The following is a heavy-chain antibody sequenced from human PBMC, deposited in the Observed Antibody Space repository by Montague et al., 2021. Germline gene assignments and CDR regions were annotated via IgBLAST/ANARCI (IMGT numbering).Heavy chain of an antibody. CDR1: GGSISSGGYY. CDR2: IFYSGNT. V-gene: IGHV4-31*03. CDR3: ARAEDYYGSGSYLGFDY. D-gene: IGHD3-10*01. Sequence: TLPLTCTVSGGSISSGGYYWSWIRQLPGKGLEWIGYIFYSGNTYYNPPLKSRVTISVDTSKNQFSLKLSSVTAADTAVYYCARAEDYYGSGSYLGFDYWGQGTLVTVSS. J-gene: IGHJ4*02.